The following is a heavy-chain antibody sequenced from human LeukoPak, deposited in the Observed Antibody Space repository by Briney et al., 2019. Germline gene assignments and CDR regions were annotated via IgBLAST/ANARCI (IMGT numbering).Heavy chain of an antibody. CDR2: ISSDESKK. V-gene: IGHV3-30-3*01. CDR1: GFTFSSYA. CDR3: ARAGAVAGSYYFDY. J-gene: IGHJ4*02. Sequence: PGGSLRLSCAASGFTFSSYAMHWVRQAPGKGLEWVAVISSDESKKYYAVSVEGRFTISRDNSKSTLFLQMNSLSAEDTAVYYCARAGAVAGSYYFDYWGQGTLVTVSS. D-gene: IGHD6-19*01.